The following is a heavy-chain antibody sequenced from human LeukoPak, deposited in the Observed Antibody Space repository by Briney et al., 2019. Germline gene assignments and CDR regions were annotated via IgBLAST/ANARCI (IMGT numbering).Heavy chain of an antibody. V-gene: IGHV4-34*01. CDR1: GGCFSGYY. J-gene: IGHJ5*02. CDR2: INHRRST. D-gene: IGHD5-18*01. CDR3: ARARRGYNYRGNWFDP. Sequence: SETLSLTCAVYGGCFSGYYWSWLRQPPRKGLDWIGEINHRRSTKDDPSLKSRVTISVDPSKKQFSLKLSSVTAADTAVYYCARARRGYNYRGNWFDPWGQGTLVNVSS.